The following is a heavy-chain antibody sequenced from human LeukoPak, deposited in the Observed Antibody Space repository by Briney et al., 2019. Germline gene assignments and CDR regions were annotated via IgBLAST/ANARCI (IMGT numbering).Heavy chain of an antibody. CDR2: ISRNSGSI. CDR1: GFTFDDYA. D-gene: IGHD6-13*01. Sequence: PGGSLRLSCVVSGFTFDDYAMHWVRQAPGKGLEWVSGISRNSGSIGYADSVKGRFTISRDNAKNSLFLQMNSLRAEDTALYYCAKDISMGYSRSWSYLREWGQGTLVTVSS. J-gene: IGHJ4*02. CDR3: AKDISMGYSRSWSYLRE. V-gene: IGHV3-9*01.